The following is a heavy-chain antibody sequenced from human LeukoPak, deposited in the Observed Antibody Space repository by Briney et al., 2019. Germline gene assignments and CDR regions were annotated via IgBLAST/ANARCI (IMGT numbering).Heavy chain of an antibody. V-gene: IGHV1-2*04. CDR3: ARDPEMVRGVTVRGFDY. D-gene: IGHD3-10*01. CDR1: GYTFTGY. Sequence: ASVKVSCKASGYTFTGYMHWVRQAPGQGLEWMGWINPNSGGTNYAQKFQGWVTMTRGTSISTAYMELSRLRSDDTAVYYCARDPEMVRGVTVRGFDYWGQGTLVTVSS. J-gene: IGHJ4*02. CDR2: INPNSGGT.